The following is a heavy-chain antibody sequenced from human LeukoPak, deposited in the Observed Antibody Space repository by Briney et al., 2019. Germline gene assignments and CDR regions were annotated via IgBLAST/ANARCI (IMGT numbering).Heavy chain of an antibody. D-gene: IGHD3-3*01. CDR2: IYTSGST. J-gene: IGHJ6*03. CDR1: GGSISSGSYY. Sequence: SETLSLTCTVSGGSISSGSYYWSWIRQPAGKGLEWIGRIYTSGSTNYNPSLKSRVTISVDTSKNQFSLKLSSVTAADTAVYYCARSWSGCFTHMDVWGKGTTVTVSS. CDR3: ARSWSGCFTHMDV. V-gene: IGHV4-61*02.